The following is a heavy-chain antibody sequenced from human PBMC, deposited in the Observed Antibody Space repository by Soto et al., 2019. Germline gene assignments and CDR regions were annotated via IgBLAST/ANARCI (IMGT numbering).Heavy chain of an antibody. Sequence: ASVKVSCKASGYTFTSYAMHWVRQAPGQRLEWMGWINAGNGNTKYSQKFQGRVTITRETSASTAYMELSSLRSEDTAVHYCARDPYSSSWYASEYWGKGNLVIVSS. CDR3: ARDPYSSSWYASEY. J-gene: IGHJ4*02. CDR2: INAGNGNT. D-gene: IGHD6-13*01. CDR1: GYTFTSYA. V-gene: IGHV1-3*01.